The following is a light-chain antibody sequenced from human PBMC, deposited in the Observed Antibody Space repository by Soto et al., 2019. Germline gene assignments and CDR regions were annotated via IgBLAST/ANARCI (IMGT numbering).Light chain of an antibody. CDR1: SSDIGGYNY. V-gene: IGLV2-8*01. CDR3: SSCAGTNIAL. Sequence: QSALTQPPSASGSPGQSVTISCTGSSSDIGGYNYVSWYQQYPGKAPKLIICDVSKRPSGVPDRFSGSKSGNTASLTVSGLQAEDEAHYYCSSCAGTNIALFGGGTKLTVL. CDR2: DVS. J-gene: IGLJ2*01.